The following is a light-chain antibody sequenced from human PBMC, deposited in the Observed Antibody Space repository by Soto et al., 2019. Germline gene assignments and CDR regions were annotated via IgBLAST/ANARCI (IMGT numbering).Light chain of an antibody. CDR3: QVWDSSSDHVV. Sequence: LTQPASVSVAPGKTARITCGGNNIGSKSVHWYQQKPGQAPVLVIYYDNDRPSGIPERFSGSNSGNTATLTISRVEAGDEADYYCQVWDSSSDHVVFGGGTKLTVL. CDR1: NIGSKS. CDR2: YDN. V-gene: IGLV3-21*04. J-gene: IGLJ2*01.